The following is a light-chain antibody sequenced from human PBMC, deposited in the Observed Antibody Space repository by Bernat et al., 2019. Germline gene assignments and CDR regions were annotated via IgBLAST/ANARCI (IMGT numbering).Light chain of an antibody. V-gene: IGKV1-5*03. CDR2: RAA. J-gene: IGKJ1*01. CDR1: QSISSW. Sequence: DIQMTQSPSTLSASVGDRVTITGRASQSISSWLAWYQQKPGKAPKLLIYRAASLESGVPSRFSGSGSGTEFTLTISSLQPDDFATYHCQQYNSHSCTFGQGTKVELK. CDR3: QQYNSHSCT.